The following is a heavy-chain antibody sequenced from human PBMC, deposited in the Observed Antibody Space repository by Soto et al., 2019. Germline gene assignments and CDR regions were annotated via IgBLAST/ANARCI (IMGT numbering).Heavy chain of an antibody. CDR2: INHSGST. D-gene: IGHD5-18*01. CDR3: ARGRVKGYSYGLNYYYYYGMDV. V-gene: IGHV4-34*01. J-gene: IGHJ6*02. Sequence: SETLSLTCAVYGGSFSGYYWSWIRQPPGKGLEWIGEINHSGSTNYNPSLKSRVTISVDTSKNQFSLKLSSVTAADTAVYYCARGRVKGYSYGLNYYYYYGMDVWGQGTTVTVSS. CDR1: GGSFSGYY.